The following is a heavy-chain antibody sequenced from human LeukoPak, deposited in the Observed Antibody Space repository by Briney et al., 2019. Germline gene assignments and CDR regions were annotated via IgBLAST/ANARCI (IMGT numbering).Heavy chain of an antibody. D-gene: IGHD2-2*01. CDR3: ARESVGYCSTSICPNWFDP. J-gene: IGHJ5*02. Sequence: GRSLRLSCAASGFTVSTNYMSCVRQAPEKGLEWGSVLYSSGSTYYADSVKGRFTISRENSKNTLYLQMNSMRPEDTAVYYCARESVGYCSTSICPNWFDPWAREPWSPSPQ. CDR1: GFTVSTNY. V-gene: IGHV3-53*01. CDR2: LYSSGST.